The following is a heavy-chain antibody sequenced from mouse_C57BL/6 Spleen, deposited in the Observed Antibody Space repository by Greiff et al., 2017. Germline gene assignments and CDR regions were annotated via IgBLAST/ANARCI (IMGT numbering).Heavy chain of an antibody. D-gene: IGHD1-2*01. CDR1: GYAFSSSW. Sequence: VQLQQSGPELVKPGASVKISCKASGYAFSSSWMNWVKQRPGQGLEWIGRIYPGDGDTNYNGKFKGKATLTADKSSSTAYMQLSSLTSEDSAVYFCASYGPMDYWGQGTSVTVSS. V-gene: IGHV1-82*01. J-gene: IGHJ4*01. CDR2: IYPGDGDT. CDR3: ASYGPMDY.